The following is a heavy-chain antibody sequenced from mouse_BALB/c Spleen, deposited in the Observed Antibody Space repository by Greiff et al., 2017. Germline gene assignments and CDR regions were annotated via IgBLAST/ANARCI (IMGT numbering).Heavy chain of an antibody. CDR3: ARRSGGYGFAY. CDR1: GYTFTSYW. D-gene: IGHD1-2*01. CDR2: INPSTGYT. J-gene: IGHJ3*01. V-gene: IGHV1-7*01. Sequence: VQLQQSGAELAKPGASVKMSCKASGYTFTSYWMHWVKQRPGQGLEWIGYINPSTGYTEYNQKFKDKATLTADKSSSTAYMQLSSLTSEDSAVYSCARRSGGYGFAYWGQGTLLTVSA.